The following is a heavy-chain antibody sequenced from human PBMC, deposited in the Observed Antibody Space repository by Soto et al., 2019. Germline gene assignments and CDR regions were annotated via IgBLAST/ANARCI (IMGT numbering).Heavy chain of an antibody. CDR1: GGSISSGYH. J-gene: IGHJ4*02. D-gene: IGHD3-10*01. V-gene: IGHV4-31*03. CDR3: ARFAKEENPKVGSWHYFDY. CDR2: IYYSGST. Sequence: HVQLQESGPGLVRPSETLSLTCSVSGGSISSGYHWSWLRQRPGKGLEWLGSIYYSGSTYYNPSLKRRPSISVTTSTGQLSLRPSSVTAADTAMYYSARFAKEENPKVGSWHYFDYWGPGTLVTVSS.